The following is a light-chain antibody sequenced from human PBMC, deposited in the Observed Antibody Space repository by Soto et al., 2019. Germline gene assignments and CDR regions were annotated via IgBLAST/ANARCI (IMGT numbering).Light chain of an antibody. CDR3: CSYAGGSIYF. J-gene: IGLJ1*01. CDR2: YVD. CDR1: SRDVGAYDD. Sequence: QSALTQPASVSGSPGQSITISCTGTSRDVGAYDDVYWYLQYPDKAPQLLIYYVDHRPSGVSSRFSGSKSGNTASLTISGLHADDEGDYCWCSYAGGSIYFFGAGTKLTVL. V-gene: IGLV2-14*03.